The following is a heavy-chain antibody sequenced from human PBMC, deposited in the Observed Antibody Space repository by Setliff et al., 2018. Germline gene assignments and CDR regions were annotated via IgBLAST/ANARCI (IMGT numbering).Heavy chain of an antibody. Sequence: ASVKVSCKAPGGTFSSYGITWVRQAPGQGLEWMGGTIPMFGTTNYAQKFQGRVTIITDASTSTSYMALSSLTSADTAVYYCAREGVDTRSSTDYRYYMDVWGKGTTVTVSS. V-gene: IGHV1-69*05. CDR3: AREGVDTRSSTDYRYYMDV. D-gene: IGHD5-18*01. CDR2: TIPMFGTT. J-gene: IGHJ6*03. CDR1: GGTFSSYG.